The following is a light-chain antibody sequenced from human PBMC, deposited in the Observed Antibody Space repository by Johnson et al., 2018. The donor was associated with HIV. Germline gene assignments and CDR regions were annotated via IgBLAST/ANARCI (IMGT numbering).Light chain of an antibody. CDR2: ENN. J-gene: IGLJ1*01. Sequence: QSVLSQPPSVSAAPGQKVTISCSGSSSNIGTNYVSWYQQLPGTAPKLLIYENNKRPSGIPDRFSASESGTSATLGITGLQTGDEADYYCGAWDSSLSVYVFGTGTKVTVL. V-gene: IGLV1-51*01. CDR3: GAWDSSLSVYV. CDR1: SSNIGTNY.